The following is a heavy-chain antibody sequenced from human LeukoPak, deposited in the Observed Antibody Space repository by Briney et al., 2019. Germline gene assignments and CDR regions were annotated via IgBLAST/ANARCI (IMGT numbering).Heavy chain of an antibody. V-gene: IGHV4-39*07. CDR1: GVSISSSNSY. Sequence: PSETLSLTCTVSGVSISSSNSYWGWIRQPPGKGLEWIGSIYYSGNTYYNASLKSRVTMSTDTSKNQFSLKLSSVTAADTAIYYCARDAEYYYGSRTFFFYEYWGQGTLLTVSS. CDR3: ARDAEYYYGSRTFFFYEY. D-gene: IGHD3-10*01. CDR2: IYYSGNT. J-gene: IGHJ4*02.